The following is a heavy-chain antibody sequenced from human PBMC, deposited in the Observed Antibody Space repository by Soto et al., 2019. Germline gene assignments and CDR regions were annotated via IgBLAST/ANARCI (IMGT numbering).Heavy chain of an antibody. CDR1: GGTFSSYA. Sequence: GASVKVSCKASGGTFSSYAISWVRQAPGQGLEWMGGIIPIFGTANYAQKFQGRVTITADESTSTAYMELSSLRSEDTAVYYCARGSSGWQIGNYYYYGMDVWGQGTTVTVSS. CDR2: IIPIFGTA. CDR3: ARGSSGWQIGNYYYYGMDV. J-gene: IGHJ6*02. V-gene: IGHV1-69*13. D-gene: IGHD6-19*01.